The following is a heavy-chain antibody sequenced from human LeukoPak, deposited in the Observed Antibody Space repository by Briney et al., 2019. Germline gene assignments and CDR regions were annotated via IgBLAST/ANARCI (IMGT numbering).Heavy chain of an antibody. CDR1: GFTFRLYS. CDR3: ARDRDWAFDY. V-gene: IGHV3-48*02. J-gene: IGHJ4*02. D-gene: IGHD3-9*01. Sequence: GGSLRLSCAASGFTFRLYSMNWVRQAPGRGLEWVSYIRSSDGAIAYADSVKGRFTISRDDAKNSLYLQMNSLRDEDTAVYYCARDRDWAFDYWGQGTLITVSS. CDR2: IRSSDGAI.